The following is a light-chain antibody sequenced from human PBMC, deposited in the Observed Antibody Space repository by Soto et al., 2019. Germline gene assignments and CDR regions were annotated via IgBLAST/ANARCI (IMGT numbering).Light chain of an antibody. CDR2: DVS. J-gene: IGKJ2*01. Sequence: EIVLTQSPATLSLSPGDIATLSCRASQSVSNYLSWYQQKPGQAPRLLLYDVSNRATGIPARFSGSGSGTDFTLTIGSLEPEDFAVYYCQQRSNWPRTFGQGTKVEIK. V-gene: IGKV3-11*01. CDR1: QSVSNY. CDR3: QQRSNWPRT.